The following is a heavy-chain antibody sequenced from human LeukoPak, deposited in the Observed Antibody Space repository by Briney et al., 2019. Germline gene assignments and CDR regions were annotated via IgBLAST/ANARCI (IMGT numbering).Heavy chain of an antibody. J-gene: IGHJ2*01. CDR3: ARDFGTWYFDL. D-gene: IGHD3-16*01. CDR1: GFTFSDYY. V-gene: IGHV3-11*01. CDR2: ISSRGNLI. Sequence: PGGSLRLSCATSGFTFSDYYMSWIRQAPGRGLEWIAFISSRGNLIYYADSVKGRFTISRDNAKKSVYLQMNSLRAEDTALYYCARDFGTWYFDLWGRGTLLTVSS.